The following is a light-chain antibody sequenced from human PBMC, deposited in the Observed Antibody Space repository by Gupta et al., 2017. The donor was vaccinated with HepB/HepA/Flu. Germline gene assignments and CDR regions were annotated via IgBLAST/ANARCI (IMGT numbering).Light chain of an antibody. CDR1: SSNIGVNY. Sequence: QSVLTQPPSVSGTPGQRVSMSCFGSSSNIGVNYVFWFKQVPGMAPRLLLYRNLERPSGVPDRVSGSKFGTSASLAISGLRSDDEADYYCAAWDDSLRGVVFGGGIKLTVL. CDR2: RNL. J-gene: IGLJ2*01. CDR3: AAWDDSLRGVV. V-gene: IGLV1-47*01.